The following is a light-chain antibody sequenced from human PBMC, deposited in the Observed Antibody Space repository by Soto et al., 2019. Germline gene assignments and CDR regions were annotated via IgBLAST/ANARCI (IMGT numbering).Light chain of an antibody. J-gene: IGKJ4*01. CDR3: QQYGSTPLT. CDR2: DAS. CDR1: QSVRSNY. V-gene: IGKV3-20*01. Sequence: ESVLTQSPDTLSLSPGERATLSCRASQSVRSNYLAWYQQKPGQAPRFLIYDASSRATGIPDRFSGSGSGTDFTLTISRLEPEDFAVYYCQQYGSTPLTFGGGTKV.